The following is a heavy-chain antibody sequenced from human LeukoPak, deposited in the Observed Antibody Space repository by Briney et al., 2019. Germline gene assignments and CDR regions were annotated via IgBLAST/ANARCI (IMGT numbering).Heavy chain of an antibody. CDR1: GGSFSGYY. CDR2: INHSGST. Sequence: SETLSLTCAGYGGSFSGYYWSWIRQPPGKGLEWMGEINHSGSTNYNPSLKSRVTISVDTSKNQFSLKLSSVTAADTAVYYCARGGVGIAARRFDYWGQGTLVTVSS. D-gene: IGHD6-6*01. V-gene: IGHV4-34*01. J-gene: IGHJ4*02. CDR3: ARGGVGIAARRFDY.